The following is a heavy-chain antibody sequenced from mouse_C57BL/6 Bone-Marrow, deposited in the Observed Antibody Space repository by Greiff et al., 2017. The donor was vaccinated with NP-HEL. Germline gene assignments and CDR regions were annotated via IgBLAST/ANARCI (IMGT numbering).Heavy chain of an antibody. V-gene: IGHV1-15*01. J-gene: IGHJ3*01. Sequence: VQLQQSGAELVRPGASVTLSCKASGYTFTDYEMHWVKQTPVHGLEWIGAIDPETGGPAYNQKFKGKAILTADKSSSTAYMELRSLTSEDSAVYYCTRCDYYGSSYLAWFAYWGQGTLVTVSA. D-gene: IGHD1-1*01. CDR3: TRCDYYGSSYLAWFAY. CDR2: IDPETGGP. CDR1: GYTFTDYE.